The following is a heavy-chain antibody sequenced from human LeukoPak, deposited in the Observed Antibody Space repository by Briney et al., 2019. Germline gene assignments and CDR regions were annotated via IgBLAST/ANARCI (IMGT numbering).Heavy chain of an antibody. CDR1: GGSISSYY. V-gene: IGHV4-59*12. Sequence: SETLSLTCTVSGGSISSYYWNWIRQPPGKGLEWIGYIYYSGSTNYNPSLKSRVTISVDTSKNQFSLKLSSVTAADTAVYYCARESYSSSYLFDFWGQGTLVTVSS. CDR2: IYYSGST. J-gene: IGHJ4*02. CDR3: ARESYSSSYLFDF. D-gene: IGHD6-6*01.